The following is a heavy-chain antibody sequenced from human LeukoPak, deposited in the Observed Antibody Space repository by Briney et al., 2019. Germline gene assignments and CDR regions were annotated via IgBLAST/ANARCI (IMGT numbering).Heavy chain of an antibody. Sequence: GGSLRLSCAASGFTFSSYNMNWVRQAPGKGLEWISSITSSSYFIYYADSLKGRFTISRDNAKNSLFLQMNSLRVEDTAVYYCARFGAAAGLFDYWGQGTLVTVSS. CDR2: ITSSSYFI. CDR3: ARFGAAAGLFDY. J-gene: IGHJ4*02. CDR1: GFTFSSYN. V-gene: IGHV3-21*01. D-gene: IGHD6-13*01.